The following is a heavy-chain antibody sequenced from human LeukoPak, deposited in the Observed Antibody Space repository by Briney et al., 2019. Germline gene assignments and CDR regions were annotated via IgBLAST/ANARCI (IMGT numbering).Heavy chain of an antibody. D-gene: IGHD4-17*01. CDR3: ARDTYGDYPLDY. J-gene: IGHJ4*02. V-gene: IGHV1-2*02. CDR1: GYTFTGYY. CDR2: INPNSGGT. Sequence: ASVTVSCKASGYTFTGYYMHWVRQAPGQGLEWMGWINPNSGGTNYAQKFQGRVTMTRDTSISTAYMELSRLRSDDTAVYYCARDTYGDYPLDYWGQGTLVTASS.